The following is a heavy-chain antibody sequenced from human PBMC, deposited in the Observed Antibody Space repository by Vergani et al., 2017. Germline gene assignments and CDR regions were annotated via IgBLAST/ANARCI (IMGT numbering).Heavy chain of an antibody. CDR1: GGSISSGDYY. CDR3: ARAIKGSNGPHYFDY. V-gene: IGHV4-30-4*08. Sequence: QVQLQESGPGLVKPSQTLSLTCTVSGGSISSGDYYWSWIRQPPGKGLEWIGYIYYSGSTYYNPSLKSRVTISVDTSKNQFSLKLSSVTAADTAVYYCARAIKGSNGPHYFDYWGQGTLVTVSS. D-gene: IGHD2-8*01. J-gene: IGHJ4*02. CDR2: IYYSGST.